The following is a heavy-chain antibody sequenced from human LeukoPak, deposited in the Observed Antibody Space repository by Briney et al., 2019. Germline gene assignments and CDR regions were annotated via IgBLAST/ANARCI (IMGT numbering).Heavy chain of an antibody. J-gene: IGHJ4*02. D-gene: IGHD2-15*01. CDR2: IYTSGST. V-gene: IGHV4-4*07. CDR1: GGSISSYY. CDR3: ARGRKRLLRDYFDY. Sequence: PSETLSLTCTVSGGSISSYYCNWIRQPAGKGLEWIGRIYTSGSTNYNPSLKSRVTMSVDTSKNQFSLKLRSVTAADTAVYYCARGRKRLLRDYFDYWGQGTLVTVSS.